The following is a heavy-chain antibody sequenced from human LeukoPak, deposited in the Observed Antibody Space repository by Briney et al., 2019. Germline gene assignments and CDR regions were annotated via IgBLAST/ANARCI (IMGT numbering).Heavy chain of an antibody. CDR3: AKDHVPTTVVTPYYFDY. CDR2: ISGSGGST. V-gene: IGHV3-23*01. Sequence: GGSLRLSCAASGFTSSSYAMSWVRQAPGKGLEWVSAISGSGGSTYYADSVKGRFTISRDNSKNTLYLQMNSLRAEDTAVYYCAKDHVPTTVVTPYYFDYWGQGTLVTVSS. J-gene: IGHJ4*02. CDR1: GFTSSSYA. D-gene: IGHD4-23*01.